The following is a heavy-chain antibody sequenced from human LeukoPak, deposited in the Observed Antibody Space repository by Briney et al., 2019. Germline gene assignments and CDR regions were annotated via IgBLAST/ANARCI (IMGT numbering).Heavy chain of an antibody. CDR2: INPNSGGT. Sequence: PVASVKVSCKASGYTFTSYYMHWVRQAPGQGLEWMGWINPNSGGTNYAQKFQGRVTMTRDTSISTAYMELSRLRSDDTAVYYCARDPGAPDYDILTGANPKTYYHYYYMDVWGKGTTVTISS. CDR3: ARDPGAPDYDILTGANPKTYYHYYYMDV. J-gene: IGHJ6*03. D-gene: IGHD3-9*01. CDR1: GYTFTSYY. V-gene: IGHV1-2*02.